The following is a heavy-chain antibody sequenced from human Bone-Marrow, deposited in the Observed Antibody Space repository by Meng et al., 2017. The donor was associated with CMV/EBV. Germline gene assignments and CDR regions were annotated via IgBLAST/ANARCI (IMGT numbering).Heavy chain of an antibody. V-gene: IGHV4-34*01. Sequence: SETLSLTCAVYGGSFSGYYWSWIRQPPGKGLEWIGEINHSGSTNYNPSLKSRVTISVDTSKNQFSLKLSSVTAADTAVYYCAKPYYYDSSGYFDYWGQGTLVTASS. J-gene: IGHJ4*02. CDR3: AKPYYYDSSGYFDY. CDR2: INHSGST. D-gene: IGHD3-22*01. CDR1: GGSFSGYY.